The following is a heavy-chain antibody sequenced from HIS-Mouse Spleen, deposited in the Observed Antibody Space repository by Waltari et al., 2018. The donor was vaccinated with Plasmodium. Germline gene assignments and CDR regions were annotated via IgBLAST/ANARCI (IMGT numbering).Heavy chain of an antibody. V-gene: IGHV4-59*01. D-gene: IGHD6-6*01. CDR3: ARGGYSSSSYYFDY. J-gene: IGHJ4*02. Sequence: QVQLQESGPGLVKPSETLSLTCTVSGGSISSYYWSWIRQPPGKGLEWIPYIYYSGSTNYNPSLKSRVTISVDTSKNQFSLKLSSVTAADTAVFYCARGGYSSSSYYFDYWGQGTLVTVSS. CDR2: IYYSGST. CDR1: GGSISSYY.